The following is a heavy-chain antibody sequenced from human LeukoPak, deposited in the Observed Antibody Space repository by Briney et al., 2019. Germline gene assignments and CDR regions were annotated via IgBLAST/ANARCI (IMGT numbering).Heavy chain of an antibody. V-gene: IGHV3-74*01. CDR1: GYTFFNYW. J-gene: IGHJ4*02. CDR2: ISSDGSST. CDR3: ARDIPTSAWYVDY. D-gene: IGHD2-21*01. Sequence: PGGCLRLSCEASGYTFFNYWMHWVRQAPGRGLVWVSRISSDGSSTSYADSVKGRFTISRDNAKSTLYLQMNSLRAEDTAVYYCARDIPTSAWYVDYWGQGTLVTVSS.